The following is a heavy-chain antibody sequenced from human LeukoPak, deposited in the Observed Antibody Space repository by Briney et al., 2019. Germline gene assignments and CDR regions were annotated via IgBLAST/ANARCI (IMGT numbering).Heavy chain of an antibody. CDR2: INPNSGGT. Sequence: GASVKVSCKASGYTFTGYYMHWVRQAPGQGLEWMGWINPNSGGTNYAQKFQGRVTMTRDTSISTAYMELSRLRSDDTAVYYCARPLPSEDHDAFDIWGQGTMVTVSS. CDR3: ARPLPSEDHDAFDI. CDR1: GYTFTGYY. D-gene: IGHD2-15*01. V-gene: IGHV1-2*02. J-gene: IGHJ3*02.